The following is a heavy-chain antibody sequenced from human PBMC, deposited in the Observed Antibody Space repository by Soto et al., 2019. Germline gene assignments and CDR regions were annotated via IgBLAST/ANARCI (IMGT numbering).Heavy chain of an antibody. Sequence: GGSLRLSCVASGFPFSSYTMSWVRQAPGKGLEWVSSFSGRDATTYYADSVKGRFTISRDNSKNTLYLQMNSLRAEDTTLYFCVRTLVGATKGGWFDPSGQGALVTVSS. V-gene: IGHV3-23*01. J-gene: IGHJ5*02. CDR3: VRTLVGATKGGWFDP. D-gene: IGHD1-26*01. CDR2: FSGRDATT. CDR1: GFPFSSYT.